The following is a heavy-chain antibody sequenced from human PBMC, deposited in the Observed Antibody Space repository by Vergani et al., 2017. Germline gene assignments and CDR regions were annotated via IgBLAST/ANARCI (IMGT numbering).Heavy chain of an antibody. CDR3: ARDLMAAPAGGGWFDP. D-gene: IGHD2-2*01. J-gene: IGHJ5*02. CDR2: INAGNGNT. V-gene: IGHV1-3*01. CDR1: GYTFTSYA. Sequence: QVQLVQSGAEVKKPGASVKVSCKASGYTFTSYAMHWVRQAPGQRLEWMGWINAGNGNTKYSQKFQGRVTITRDTSASTAYMELSSLRSEDTAVYYCARDLMAAPAGGGWFDPWGQGTLVTVSS.